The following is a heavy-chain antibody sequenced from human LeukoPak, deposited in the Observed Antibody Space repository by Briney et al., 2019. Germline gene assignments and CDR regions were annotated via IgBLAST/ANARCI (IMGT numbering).Heavy chain of an antibody. Sequence: SETLSLTRAVYGGSFSGYYWSWIRQPPGKGLEWIGEINHSGSTNYNPSLKSRVTISVDTSKNQFSLKLSSVTAADTAVYYCARVRRSGWYSRGMDVWGQGTTVTVSS. V-gene: IGHV4-34*01. J-gene: IGHJ6*02. CDR3: ARVRRSGWYSRGMDV. CDR1: GGSFSGYY. CDR2: INHSGST. D-gene: IGHD6-19*01.